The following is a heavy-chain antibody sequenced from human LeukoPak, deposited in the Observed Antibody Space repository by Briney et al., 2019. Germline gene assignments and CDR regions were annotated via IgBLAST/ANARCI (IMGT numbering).Heavy chain of an antibody. CDR2: IIPILGIA. CDR1: GGIFSSYA. J-gene: IGHJ4*02. V-gene: IGHV1-69*04. D-gene: IGHD1-26*01. CDR3: ARGFREVGATGYFDY. Sequence: SVNVSCKASGGIFSSYAISWVRQAAGQGLEGMGRIIPILGIANYAQKFQGRVTITADKSTSTAYMELSSLRSEDTAVYYCARGFREVGATGYFDYWGQGTLVTVSS.